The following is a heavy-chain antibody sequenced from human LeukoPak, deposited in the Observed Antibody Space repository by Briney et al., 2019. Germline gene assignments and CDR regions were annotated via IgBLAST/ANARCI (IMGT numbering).Heavy chain of an antibody. CDR3: TRDPGPYCGGDCYKFDY. V-gene: IGHV3-49*04. Sequence: PGGSLRLSCAASGFTFSSYTMSWVRQAPGKGLEWVGFIRSKAYGGTAEYAASVKGRFTMSRDDSRSIAYPQMNSLKTEDTAVYFCTRDPGPYCGGDCYKFDYWGQGTLVTVSS. D-gene: IGHD2-21*02. J-gene: IGHJ4*02. CDR2: IRSKAYGGTA. CDR1: GFTFSSYT.